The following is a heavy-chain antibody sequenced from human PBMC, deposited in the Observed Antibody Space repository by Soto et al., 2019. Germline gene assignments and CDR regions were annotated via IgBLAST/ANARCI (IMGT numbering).Heavy chain of an antibody. J-gene: IGHJ5*02. CDR3: ARWSYYDSSGYYYR. Sequence: ASVKVSCKASGGTFSSYTISWVRQAPGQGLEWMGGIIPIFGTANYAQKFQGRVTITADESTSTAYMELSSLRSEDTAVYYCARWSYYDSSGYYYRWGQGTLVTVSS. D-gene: IGHD3-22*01. CDR1: GGTFSSYT. V-gene: IGHV1-69*13. CDR2: IIPIFGTA.